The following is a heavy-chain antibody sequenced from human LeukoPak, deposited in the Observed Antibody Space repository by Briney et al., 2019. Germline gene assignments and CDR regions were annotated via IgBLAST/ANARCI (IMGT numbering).Heavy chain of an antibody. CDR1: GLTFSTYG. Sequence: PGGSLRLSCAASGLTFSTYGMSWVRQAPWKGLEWVSTISGSGDSTYYADSVKGRFTISRDNSKNTLYLQMNSLRAEDTAVYYCARENYGDGGEGLDYWGQGTLVTVSS. V-gene: IGHV3-23*01. CDR3: ARENYGDGGEGLDY. D-gene: IGHD4-17*01. J-gene: IGHJ4*02. CDR2: ISGSGDST.